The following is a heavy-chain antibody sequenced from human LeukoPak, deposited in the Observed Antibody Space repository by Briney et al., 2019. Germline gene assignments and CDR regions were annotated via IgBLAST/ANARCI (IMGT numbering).Heavy chain of an antibody. J-gene: IGHJ4*02. CDR1: GLSFSNYE. CDR2: VSYGGNYK. V-gene: IGHV3-30*18. Sequence: GGSLRLSCAASGLSFSNYEMNWVRQAPGKGLEWVAVVSYGGNYKFSADSVKGRFTISRDTSKNTLYLQMNSLRAEDTAVYYCAKADSSDWYNLDYWGQGTLVTVSS. CDR3: AKADSSDWYNLDY. D-gene: IGHD6-19*01.